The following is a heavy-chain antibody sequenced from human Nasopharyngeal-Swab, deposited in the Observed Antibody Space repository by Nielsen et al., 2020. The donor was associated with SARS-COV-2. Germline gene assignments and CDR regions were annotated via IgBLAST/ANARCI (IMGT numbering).Heavy chain of an antibody. Sequence: GESLKISCAASGFTFSSYSMNWVRQAPGKGLEWVSYISSSSSTIYYADSVKGRFTISRDSAKNSLYLQMNSLRDEDTAVYYCARDQTVTTTSLDYWGQGTLVTVSS. D-gene: IGHD4-17*01. V-gene: IGHV3-48*02. CDR3: ARDQTVTTTSLDY. J-gene: IGHJ4*02. CDR1: GFTFSSYS. CDR2: ISSSSSTI.